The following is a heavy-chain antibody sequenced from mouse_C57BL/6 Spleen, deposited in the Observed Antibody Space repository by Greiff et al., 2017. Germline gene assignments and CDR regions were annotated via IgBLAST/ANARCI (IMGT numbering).Heavy chain of an antibody. CDR2: IHPNSGST. CDR1: GYTFTSYW. Sequence: QVQLQQPGAELVKPGASVKLSCKASGYTFTSYWMHWVKQRPGQGLEWIGMIHPNSGSTNYNEKFKSKATLPVDKSSSTAYMQLSSLTSEDSAVYYCASKTTVVPYWYFDVWGTGTSVTVSS. D-gene: IGHD1-1*01. V-gene: IGHV1-64*01. CDR3: ASKTTVVPYWYFDV. J-gene: IGHJ1*03.